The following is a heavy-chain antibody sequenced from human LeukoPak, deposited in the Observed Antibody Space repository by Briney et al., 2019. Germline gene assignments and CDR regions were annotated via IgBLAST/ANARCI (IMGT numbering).Heavy chain of an antibody. Sequence: PGRSLRLSCAASGFTFRSYGMHWVRQAPGKGLEWVAVIWHDGSNKDYADSVKGRFTISRDNSKSTLYLQMNSLRADDTAVYYCVRDLTWGQGTLVTVSS. J-gene: IGHJ5*02. CDR2: IWHDGSNK. V-gene: IGHV3-33*01. CDR1: GFTFRSYG. CDR3: VRDLT.